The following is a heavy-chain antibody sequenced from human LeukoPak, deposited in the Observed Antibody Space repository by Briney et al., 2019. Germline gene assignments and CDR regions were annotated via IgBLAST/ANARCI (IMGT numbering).Heavy chain of an antibody. D-gene: IGHD3-22*01. J-gene: IGHJ6*02. Sequence: PGGSLSLSCAPSVFSFSSFWMHWVRPAPGKGLVWVSRINSDGSSTSYADYVKGRFTISRDNAKNTLYLQMNSLRAEDTAVYYCARETHYYSNYYYGMDVWGQGTTVTVSS. CDR1: VFSFSSFW. V-gene: IGHV3-74*01. CDR2: INSDGSST. CDR3: ARETHYYSNYYYGMDV.